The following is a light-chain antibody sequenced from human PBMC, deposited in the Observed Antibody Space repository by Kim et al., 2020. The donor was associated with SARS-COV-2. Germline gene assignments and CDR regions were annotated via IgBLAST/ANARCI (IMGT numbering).Light chain of an antibody. V-gene: IGLV1-44*01. CDR1: SPNIGANS. CDR3: AAWDDRLSGPV. Sequence: QSVLTQPPSASGTPGQRVTISCSGSSPNIGANSVNWYHLLPGTAPRLLIYSDNKRPSGVPDRISASKSGTSASLAISGLQSEDDGDYYCAAWDDRLSGPVFGGGTQLTVL. CDR2: SDN. J-gene: IGLJ3*02.